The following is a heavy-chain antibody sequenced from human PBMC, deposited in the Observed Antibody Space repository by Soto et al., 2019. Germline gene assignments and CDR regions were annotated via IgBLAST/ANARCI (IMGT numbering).Heavy chain of an antibody. CDR2: IWYDGSNK. V-gene: IGHV3-33*01. CDR1: GFTLSSYG. D-gene: IGHD6-19*01. CDR3: AREKGLGYSSGYPGP. J-gene: IGHJ5*02. Sequence: WVSLRLSXAASGFTLSSYGMHWVRQAPGKGLEWVAVIWYDGSNKYYADSVKGRFTISRDNSKNTLYLQMNSLRAEDTAVYYWAREKGLGYSSGYPGPWGQGTLVTVSS.